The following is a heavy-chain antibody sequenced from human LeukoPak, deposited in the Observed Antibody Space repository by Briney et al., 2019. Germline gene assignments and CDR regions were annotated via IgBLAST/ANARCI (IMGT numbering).Heavy chain of an antibody. V-gene: IGHV1-18*01. Sequence: ASVKVSCKASGYTFTSYGISWVRQVPGQGLEWMGWISAYNGNTNYAQKLQGRVTMTTDTSTSTAYMELRSLRSDDTAVYYCARDRDDYDSSGYYSLIFDYWGQGTLVTVSS. D-gene: IGHD3-22*01. CDR1: GYTFTSYG. J-gene: IGHJ4*02. CDR2: ISAYNGNT. CDR3: ARDRDDYDSSGYYSLIFDY.